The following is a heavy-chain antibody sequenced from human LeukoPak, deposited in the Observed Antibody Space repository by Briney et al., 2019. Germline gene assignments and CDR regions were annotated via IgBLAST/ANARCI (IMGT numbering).Heavy chain of an antibody. V-gene: IGHV4-59*01. J-gene: IGHJ5*02. CDR1: GAAISTYF. D-gene: IGHD1-26*01. CDR2: IYSSGST. Sequence: SETLSLTCTVSGAAISTYFWSWIRQSPGKGLEWIGYIYSSGSTKYNPSLKSRVTISVDASKNQFALTLRSLTAADTAVYYCARDQSSGSYFWFDPWGQGTLVTVSS. CDR3: ARDQSSGSYFWFDP.